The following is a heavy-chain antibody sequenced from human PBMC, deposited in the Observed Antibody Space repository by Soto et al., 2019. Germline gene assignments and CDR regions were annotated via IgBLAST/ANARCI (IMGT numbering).Heavy chain of an antibody. D-gene: IGHD6-19*01. CDR2: ISAHRGHT. CDR1: GHISGHYG. Sequence: QVQLVQSAPELTKPGASVKVSCRVSGHISGHYGISWVRLRAGQGLEWMGWISAHRGHTNYAHKFRGRVTMTTDPSTATVSMELRNLLSDVASVYFCARDGNQWHQRFCYTWGQGTLFTVSS. V-gene: IGHV1-18*01. J-gene: IGHJ5*02. CDR3: ARDGNQWHQRFCYT.